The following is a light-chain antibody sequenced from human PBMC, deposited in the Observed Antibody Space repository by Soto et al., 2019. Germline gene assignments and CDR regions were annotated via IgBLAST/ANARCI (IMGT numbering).Light chain of an antibody. CDR2: NND. V-gene: IGLV1-44*01. CDR3: AAWDDSLNHVI. J-gene: IGLJ2*01. CDR1: SSNIGSHT. Sequence: QSVLTQAPSASGTPGQTVTISCSGSSSNIGSHTVSWYQQLPGTAPKLLIYNNDQWPSGVPDRFSGSKSDSSASLAISGLQSEDEADYYCAAWDDSLNHVIFGGGTKLTVL.